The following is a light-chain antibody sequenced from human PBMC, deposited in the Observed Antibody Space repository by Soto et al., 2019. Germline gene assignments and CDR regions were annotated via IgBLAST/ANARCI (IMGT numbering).Light chain of an antibody. J-gene: IGKJ1*01. CDR2: KAS. CDR3: QQYNGR. CDR1: QSISSW. Sequence: DIQMTQSPSTLSASVGDRVTITCRASQSISSWLAWYQQKPGKAPKLLIYKASSLESGVPSRFSGSGSGTEFTLTISSLQSDVFATYVCQQYNGRFGEGTKVEIK. V-gene: IGKV1-5*03.